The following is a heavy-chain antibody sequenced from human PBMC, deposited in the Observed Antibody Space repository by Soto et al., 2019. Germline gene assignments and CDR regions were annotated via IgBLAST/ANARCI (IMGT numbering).Heavy chain of an antibody. J-gene: IGHJ4*02. CDR2: ISSSSSYI. Sequence: GGSLRLSCAASGFTFSSYSMNWVRRAPGKGLEWVSSISSSSSYIYYADSVKGRFTISRDNAKNSLYLQMNSLRAEDTAVYYCASREVYGSYDYWGQGTLVTVSS. V-gene: IGHV3-21*01. CDR3: ASREVYGSYDY. CDR1: GFTFSSYS. D-gene: IGHD1-26*01.